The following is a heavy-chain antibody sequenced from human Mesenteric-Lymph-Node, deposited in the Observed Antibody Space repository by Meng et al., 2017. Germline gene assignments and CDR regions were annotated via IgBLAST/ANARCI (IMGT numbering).Heavy chain of an antibody. CDR3: ARVTAYYYDSSGYSLFRAFDI. CDR1: GGSISSSSYY. J-gene: IGHJ3*02. Sequence: SETLSLTCTVSGGSISSSSYYWGWIRQPPGKGLEWIGSIYYSGSTYYNPSLKSRVTISVDTSKNQFSLKLSSVTAADTAVYYCARVTAYYYDSSGYSLFRAFDIWGQGTMVTVSS. CDR2: IYYSGST. V-gene: IGHV4-39*07. D-gene: IGHD3-22*01.